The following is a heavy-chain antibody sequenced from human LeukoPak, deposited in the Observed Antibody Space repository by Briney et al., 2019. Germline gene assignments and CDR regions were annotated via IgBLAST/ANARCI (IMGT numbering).Heavy chain of an antibody. CDR1: GASISNYY. Sequence: SETLSLTCTVSGASISNYYWSWIRQTPEKGLEWMGHIHTSGASRYYPSLESRLTLSIDTSKNQFSLKLASVTPADTAVYYCAREGTRWADENWFDPWGQGSLVIVSS. CDR2: IHTSGAS. CDR3: AREGTRWADENWFDP. J-gene: IGHJ5*02. D-gene: IGHD1-26*01. V-gene: IGHV4-4*07.